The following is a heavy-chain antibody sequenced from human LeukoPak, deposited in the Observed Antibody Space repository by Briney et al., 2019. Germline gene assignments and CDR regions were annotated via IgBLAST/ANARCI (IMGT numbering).Heavy chain of an antibody. V-gene: IGHV1-69*13. CDR3: ARGRMATPNRDYYYYMDV. J-gene: IGHJ6*03. Sequence: SVKVSCTASGGTFSSYAISWVRQAPGQGLEWVGGIIPIFGTANYAQKFQGRVTITADESTSTAYMELSSLRSEDTAVYYCARGRMATPNRDYYYYMDVWGKGTTVTISS. CDR1: GGTFSSYA. D-gene: IGHD5-24*01. CDR2: IIPIFGTA.